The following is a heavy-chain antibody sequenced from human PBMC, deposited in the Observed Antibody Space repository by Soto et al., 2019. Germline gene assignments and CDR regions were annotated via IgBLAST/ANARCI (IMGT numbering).Heavy chain of an antibody. CDR2: INAGNGNT. Sequence: ASVKVSCRASGYTFTSYVMHWVRQAPGQRLEWMGWINAGNGNTKYSQKFQGRVTITRDTSASTAYMELSSLRSEDTAVYYCARVGYYYGSGSPKDYYYYMDVWGKGTTVTVSS. V-gene: IGHV1-3*01. D-gene: IGHD3-10*01. CDR3: ARVGYYYGSGSPKDYYYYMDV. J-gene: IGHJ6*03. CDR1: GYTFTSYV.